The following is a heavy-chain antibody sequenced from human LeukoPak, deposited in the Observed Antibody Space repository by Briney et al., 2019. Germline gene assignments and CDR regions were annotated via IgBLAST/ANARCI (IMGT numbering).Heavy chain of an antibody. V-gene: IGHV1-2*02. CDR2: IDPNSGGT. Sequence: GASVKVSCKASGYTFTGYYMHWVRQAPGQGPEWMGWIDPNSGGTNYAQKFQGRVTMTRDTSISTAYMELSRLRSDDTAVYYCARGRRAAAGKNAFDYWGQGTLVTVSS. D-gene: IGHD6-13*01. CDR1: GYTFTGYY. J-gene: IGHJ4*02. CDR3: ARGRRAAAGKNAFDY.